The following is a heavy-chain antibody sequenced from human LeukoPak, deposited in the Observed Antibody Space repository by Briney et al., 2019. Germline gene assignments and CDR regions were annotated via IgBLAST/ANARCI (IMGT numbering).Heavy chain of an antibody. D-gene: IGHD6-13*01. J-gene: IGHJ4*02. Sequence: GRSLRLSCAASGFTFSSYVMHWVRQAPGKGLEWVSVISYDGSNKYYADSVKGRFAISRDNSKNTLYLQMNSLRAEDPAVYYCARDIWRSSWPYWGQGSLVTV. CDR2: ISYDGSNK. CDR3: ARDIWRSSWPY. V-gene: IGHV3-30*09. CDR1: GFTFSSYV.